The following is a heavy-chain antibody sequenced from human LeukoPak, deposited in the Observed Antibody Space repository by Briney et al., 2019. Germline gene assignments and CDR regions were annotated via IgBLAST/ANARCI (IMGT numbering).Heavy chain of an antibody. J-gene: IGHJ4*02. Sequence: GGSLRLSCAASGFTFSTYWMHWVRQAPGKGLVWVSRINGDGSSSTYADSVKGRFTISRDNAKNTLYLQMNSLRAEDTAVYYCSGGRVRDYWGQGTLVTVSS. V-gene: IGHV3-74*01. CDR1: GFTFSTYW. CDR3: SGGRVRDY. CDR2: INGDGSSS. D-gene: IGHD3-10*01.